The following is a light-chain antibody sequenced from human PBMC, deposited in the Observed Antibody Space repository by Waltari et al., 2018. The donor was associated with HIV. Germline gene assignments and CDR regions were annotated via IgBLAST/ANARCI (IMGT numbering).Light chain of an antibody. V-gene: IGLV2-23*02. CDR1: TRAVAAYNI. CDR2: EVT. J-gene: IGLJ2*01. CDR3: CSYTGTGVV. Sequence: QSALTPPASVSGSPGQSITISCPGPTRAVAAYNIVSWYQQNPGTAPTLMIFEVTKRPSGVSDRFSGSRSSNTASLTISGLQAEDEGDYHCCSYTGTGVVFGGGTKLTVL.